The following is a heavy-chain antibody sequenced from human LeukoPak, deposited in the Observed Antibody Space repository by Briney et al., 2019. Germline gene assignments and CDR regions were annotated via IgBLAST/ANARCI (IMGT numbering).Heavy chain of an antibody. CDR3: AKAYWNEYYFDY. V-gene: IGHV3-23*01. CDR2: ISGSGGST. J-gene: IGHJ4*02. CDR1: GFTFSSYA. D-gene: IGHD1-1*01. Sequence: GGSLRLSCAASGFTFSSYAMSWVRQTPGKGLEWVSAISGSGGSTYYTDSVKGRFTISRDNSRNTLFLQMSSLRAEDTAVYYCAKAYWNEYYFDYWGQGTLVTVSS.